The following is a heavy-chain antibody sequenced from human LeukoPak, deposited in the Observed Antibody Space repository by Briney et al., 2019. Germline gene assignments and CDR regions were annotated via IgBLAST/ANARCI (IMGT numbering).Heavy chain of an antibody. Sequence: ASVKVSCKASGYTFTGYYMHWVRQAPGQGLEWMGRINPNSGGTNYAQKFQGRVTMTRDTSISTAYMELSRLRSDDTAVYYCARSLWFFDAFDIWGQGTMVTVSS. CDR3: ARSLWFFDAFDI. J-gene: IGHJ3*02. V-gene: IGHV1-2*06. D-gene: IGHD3-10*01. CDR2: INPNSGGT. CDR1: GYTFTGYY.